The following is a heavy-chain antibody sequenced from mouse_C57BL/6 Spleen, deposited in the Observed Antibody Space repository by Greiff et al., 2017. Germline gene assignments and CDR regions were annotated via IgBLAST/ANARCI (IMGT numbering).Heavy chain of an antibody. CDR2: IYPGGGYT. Sequence: QVQLQQSGAELVRPGTSVKMSCKASGYTFTNYWIGWAKQRPGHGLEWIGDIYPGGGYTNYTEKFKGKATLTADKSSSTAYMQFSSLTSEDSAIYYCAKEDDGYLSYWGQGTLVTVSA. J-gene: IGHJ3*01. CDR1: GYTFTNYW. D-gene: IGHD2-3*01. CDR3: AKEDDGYLSY. V-gene: IGHV1-63*01.